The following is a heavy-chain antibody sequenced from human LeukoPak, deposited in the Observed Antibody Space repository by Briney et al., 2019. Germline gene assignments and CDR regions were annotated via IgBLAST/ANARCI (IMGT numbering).Heavy chain of an antibody. CDR3: ARCAAKYNWFDP. CDR2: INPNSGGT. CDR1: GYTFTGYY. J-gene: IGHJ5*02. Sequence: ASVKVSCKASGYTFTGYYMHWVRQAPGQGLEWMGWINPNSGGTNYAQKFQGRVTMTRDTSISTAYMELSRLRSDDTAVYYCARCAAKYNWFDPWGQGTLVTVPS. D-gene: IGHD6-25*01. V-gene: IGHV1-2*02.